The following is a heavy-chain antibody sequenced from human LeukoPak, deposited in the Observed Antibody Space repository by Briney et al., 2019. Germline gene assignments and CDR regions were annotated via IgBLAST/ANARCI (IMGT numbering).Heavy chain of an antibody. CDR2: INDGGST. V-gene: IGHV4-34*01. J-gene: IGHJ4*02. Sequence: SETLSLTCAVYGGSFTKHQWSWIRQPPGKGLEWIGAINDGGSTNYNPSLKSRVTISVDTSKNQFSLRPSSMTAADTAVYYCAREGLTGRSFDFWGQGTLVTVSS. CDR3: AREGLTGRSFDF. CDR1: GGSFTKHQ. D-gene: IGHD3-10*01.